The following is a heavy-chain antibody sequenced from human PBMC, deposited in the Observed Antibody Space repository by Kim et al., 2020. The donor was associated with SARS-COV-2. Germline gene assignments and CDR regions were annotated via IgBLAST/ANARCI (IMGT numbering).Heavy chain of an antibody. V-gene: IGHV3-30*18. CDR3: AKERSGIVVVTATFDY. J-gene: IGHJ4*02. D-gene: IGHD2-21*02. CDR1: GFTFSSYG. Sequence: GGSLRLSCAASGFTFSSYGMHWVRQAPGKGLEWVAVISYDGSNKYYADSVKRRFTISRDNSKNTLYLQMNSLRAEDTAVYYCAKERSGIVVVTATFDYWGQGTLVTVSS. CDR2: ISYDGSNK.